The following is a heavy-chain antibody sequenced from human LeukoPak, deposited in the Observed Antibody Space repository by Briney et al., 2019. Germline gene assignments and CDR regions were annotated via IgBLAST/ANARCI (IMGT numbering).Heavy chain of an antibody. Sequence: SETLSLTCTVSGGSISSGSYYWSWIRQPAGKGLEWIGRIYTSGSTNYNPSLKSRVTISVDTSKNQFSLKLSSVTAADTAVYYCARAFVGYDSSGYYYAGFYMDVWGKGTTVTVSS. CDR1: GGSISSGSYY. V-gene: IGHV4-61*02. CDR3: ARAFVGYDSSGYYYAGFYMDV. J-gene: IGHJ6*03. CDR2: IYTSGST. D-gene: IGHD3-22*01.